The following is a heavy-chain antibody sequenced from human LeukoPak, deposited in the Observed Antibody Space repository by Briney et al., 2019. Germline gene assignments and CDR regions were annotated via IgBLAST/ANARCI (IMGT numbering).Heavy chain of an antibody. CDR2: IDKKDNLYAT. CDR1: GFTLSGSA. J-gene: IGHJ5*02. D-gene: IGHD2-15*01. Sequence: GGSLRLSCAASGFTLSGSAVHWVRQSSPQGLEWVGHIDKKDNLYATAYAESVKGRFTISRDDSKDTAFLHMDSLKTEDTALYYCTRDRGTYNWFDPWGQGTLVTVSP. V-gene: IGHV3-73*01. CDR3: TRDRGTYNWFDP.